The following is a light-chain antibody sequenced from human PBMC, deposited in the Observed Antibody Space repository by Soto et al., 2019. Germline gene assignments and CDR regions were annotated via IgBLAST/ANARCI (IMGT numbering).Light chain of an antibody. CDR3: CSFAGNFFV. J-gene: IGLJ1*01. CDR1: SSDVGRFDY. Sequence: QSALTQPRSVSGSPGQSVTISCAGTSSDVGRFDYVSWYQQYPGKVPRLMIYDITERPSVVPERFSGYKSGNTASLTISGTQAEDEADYYCCSFAGNFFVFGTGTKLTVL. CDR2: DIT. V-gene: IGLV2-11*01.